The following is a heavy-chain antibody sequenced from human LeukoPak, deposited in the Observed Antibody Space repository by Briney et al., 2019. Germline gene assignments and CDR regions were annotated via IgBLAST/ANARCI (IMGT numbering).Heavy chain of an antibody. CDR3: ARRQYSGYDFDF. CDR2: IYPRDSDT. D-gene: IGHD5-12*01. CDR1: GYIFTNYW. J-gene: IGHJ4*02. V-gene: IGHV5-51*01. Sequence: GESLKISCKASGYIFTNYWIGWERQMPGKGLEWMGIIYPRDSDTRYSPSFQGQVTVSADKSISTAYLQWNTLEASDTAMYYCARRQYSGYDFDFWGQGTLVTVSS.